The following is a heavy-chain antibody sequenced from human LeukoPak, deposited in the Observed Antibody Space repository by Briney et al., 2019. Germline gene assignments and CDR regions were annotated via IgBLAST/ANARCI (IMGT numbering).Heavy chain of an antibody. J-gene: IGHJ4*02. Sequence: GGSLRLSCAASGFTFSSYGMHWVRQAPGKGLEWVAVIWYDGSNKYYADSVRGRFTISRHNSKNTLYLQMNSLRAEDTAVYYCARDLTGTTFFDYWGQGTLVTVSS. CDR2: IWYDGSNK. CDR3: ARDLTGTTFFDY. CDR1: GFTFSSYG. D-gene: IGHD1-20*01. V-gene: IGHV3-30*19.